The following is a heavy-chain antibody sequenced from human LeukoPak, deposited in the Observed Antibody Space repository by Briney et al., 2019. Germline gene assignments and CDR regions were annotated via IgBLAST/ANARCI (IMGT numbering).Heavy chain of an antibody. CDR2: IKQDGSEK. CDR1: GFTFSSYW. CDR3: ARDGAAPDFYYYFMDV. J-gene: IGHJ6*03. D-gene: IGHD6-6*01. Sequence: GGSLRLSCAASGFTFSSYWMSWVRQAPGKGLEWVANIKQDGSEKYYVDSVKGRFTISRDNAKNSLYLQMNSLRAEDTAVYYCARDGAAPDFYYYFMDVWGKGTTVTVSS. V-gene: IGHV3-7*01.